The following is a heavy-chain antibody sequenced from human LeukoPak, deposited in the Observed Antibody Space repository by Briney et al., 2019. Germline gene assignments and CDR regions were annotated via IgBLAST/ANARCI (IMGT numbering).Heavy chain of an antibody. CDR2: IKEDGSER. J-gene: IGHJ3*02. CDR3: AKSPSDISGYYLDAFDI. V-gene: IGHV3-7*03. CDR1: AFIFSGHW. D-gene: IGHD3-22*01. Sequence: GGSLRLSCEGSAFIFSGHWMNWVRQTPGKGLEWVASIKEDGSERQYVDSVKGRFSISRDNTKGSLFLQLNSLRAEDTAVYYCAKSPSDISGYYLDAFDIWGQGTMVTVSS.